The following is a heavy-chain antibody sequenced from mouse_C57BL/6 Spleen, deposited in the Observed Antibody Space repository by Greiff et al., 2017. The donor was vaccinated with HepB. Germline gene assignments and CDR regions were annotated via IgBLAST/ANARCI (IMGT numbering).Heavy chain of an antibody. CDR3: ADYDYAAGFAY. Sequence: VQLQHSGPELVKPGASVKLSCKASGYTFTSYDINWVKQRPGQGLEWIGWIYPRDGSTKYNEKFKGKATLTVDTSSSTAYMELHSLTSEDSAVYFCADYDYAAGFAYWGQGTLVTVSA. J-gene: IGHJ3*01. CDR1: GYTFTSYD. V-gene: IGHV1-85*01. D-gene: IGHD2-4*01. CDR2: IYPRDGST.